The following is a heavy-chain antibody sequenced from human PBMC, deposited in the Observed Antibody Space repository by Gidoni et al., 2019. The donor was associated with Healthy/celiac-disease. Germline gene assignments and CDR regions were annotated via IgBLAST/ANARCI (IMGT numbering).Heavy chain of an antibody. CDR1: GGSISSYY. D-gene: IGHD4-17*01. V-gene: IGHV4-59*01. CDR3: ARDGYGDYGGYYYGMDV. Sequence: QVQLQESGPGLVKPSETLSLTCTVPGGSISSYYWSWIRQPPGKGLEWIGYSYYSGSTNYNPSLKSRVTISVDTSKNQFSLKLSSVTAADTAVYYCARDGYGDYGGYYYGMDVWGQGTTVTVSS. CDR2: SYYSGST. J-gene: IGHJ6*02.